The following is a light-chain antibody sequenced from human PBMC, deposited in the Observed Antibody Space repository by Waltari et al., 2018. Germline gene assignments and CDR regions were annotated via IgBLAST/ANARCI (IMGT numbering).Light chain of an antibody. V-gene: IGLV3-25*03. CDR1: VLTNQT. Sequence: SYELTQPPSVSVSPGQTATIPCSGDVLTNQTDYWYQQKPGQAPVLVMKKDTERPSGIPERFSGSSSGATVALTISGVQAEDEADYYCQSADSRGSYHWVFGGGTKLTVL. CDR3: QSADSRGSYHWV. J-gene: IGLJ3*02. CDR2: KDT.